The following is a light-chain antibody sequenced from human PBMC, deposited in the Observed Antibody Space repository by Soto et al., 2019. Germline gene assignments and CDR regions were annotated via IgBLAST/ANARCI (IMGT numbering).Light chain of an antibody. Sequence: EIQMTQAPSSLSASVGEVVTIAWRTSQPISDYLNWYQQKPGKAPSLLIYTASSLQTGVPSRFSGSGSGTHFTLTISSLQPEDFATYYRQQANSFINCGQGTRLEIK. J-gene: IGKJ5*01. CDR1: QPISDY. V-gene: IGKV1-39*01. CDR3: QQANSFIN. CDR2: TAS.